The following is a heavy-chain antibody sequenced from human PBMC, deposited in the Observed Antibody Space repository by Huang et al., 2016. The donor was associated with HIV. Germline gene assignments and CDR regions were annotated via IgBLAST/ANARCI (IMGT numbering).Heavy chain of an antibody. CDR3: TKVPGGFWSGPFDS. D-gene: IGHD3-3*01. CDR2: VSYEGSNK. J-gene: IGHJ4*02. V-gene: IGHV3-30*18. Sequence: QVQLVESGGGVVQPGRSLSLSCAASGFSFSNHGMHWVRQAHGKGLGWGAVVSYEGSNKYEADSVKGRFTIARDNSKNTLYLQMNSLRAEDTAVYYCTKVPGGFWSGPFDSWGQGTLVTVSS. CDR1: GFSFSNHG.